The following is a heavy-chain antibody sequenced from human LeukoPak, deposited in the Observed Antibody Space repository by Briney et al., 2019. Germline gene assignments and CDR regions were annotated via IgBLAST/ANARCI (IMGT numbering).Heavy chain of an antibody. CDR1: GFTFSDYN. J-gene: IGHJ4*02. V-gene: IGHV3-30*01. CDR3: ARTSSIAAEFDY. CDR2: ISYDGSNK. Sequence: GGSLRLSCAASGFTFSDYNMNWVRQAPGKGLEWVAVISYDGSNKYYADSVKGRFTISRDNSKNTLYLQMNSLRAEDTAVYYCARTSSIAAEFDYWGQGTLVTVSS. D-gene: IGHD6-6*01.